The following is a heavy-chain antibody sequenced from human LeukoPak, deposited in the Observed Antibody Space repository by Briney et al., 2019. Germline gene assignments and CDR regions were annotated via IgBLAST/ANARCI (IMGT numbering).Heavy chain of an antibody. V-gene: IGHV3-21*01. CDR3: ARGSSSWYRSDY. CDR1: GFTLSSYS. Sequence: GGSLRLSCAASGFTLSSYSMNWVRQAPGKGLEWVSSISSSDSYIYYADSVKGRFTISRDNAKNSLYLQMNSLRAEDTAMYYCARGSSSWYRSDYWGQGTLVTVSS. D-gene: IGHD6-13*01. J-gene: IGHJ4*02. CDR2: ISSSDSYI.